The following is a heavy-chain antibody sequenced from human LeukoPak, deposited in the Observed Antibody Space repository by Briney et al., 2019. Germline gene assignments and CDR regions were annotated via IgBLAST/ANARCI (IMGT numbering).Heavy chain of an antibody. V-gene: IGHV4-59*08. CDR1: GGYISSYY. J-gene: IGHJ4*02. Sequence: SSETLSLTCSVSGGYISSYYWSWIRQPPGKGLEWIGCIYYSGSTDYSPSLKSRVTISVDASQNQFSLKLSSVTAADTAVYYCARLGYCSGGRCLPDYWGQGTLVTVSS. CDR2: IYYSGST. D-gene: IGHD2-15*01. CDR3: ARLGYCSGGRCLPDY.